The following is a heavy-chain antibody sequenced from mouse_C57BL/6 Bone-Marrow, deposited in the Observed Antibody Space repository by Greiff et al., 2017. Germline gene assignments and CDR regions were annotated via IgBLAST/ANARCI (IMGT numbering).Heavy chain of an antibody. CDR2: IDPEDGDT. J-gene: IGHJ2*01. Sequence: VQLQQSGAELVRPGASVKLSCTASGFNIKDYSMHWVKQKHEQSLAWIGRIDPEDGDTEYAPKFQGKATMTADTSSNTDYLQLSSLTSEDTAVYYCTTLPHYFDYWGQGTTLTVSS. CDR3: TTLPHYFDY. CDR1: GFNIKDYS. D-gene: IGHD2-1*01. V-gene: IGHV14-1*01.